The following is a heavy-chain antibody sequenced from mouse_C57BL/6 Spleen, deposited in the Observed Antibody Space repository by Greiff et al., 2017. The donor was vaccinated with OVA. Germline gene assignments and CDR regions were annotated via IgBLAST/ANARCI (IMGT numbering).Heavy chain of an antibody. D-gene: IGHD1-1*01. V-gene: IGHV15-2*01. CDR1: DSEVFPIAY. CDR2: ILPSIGRT. Sequence: QVQLKQSGSELRSPGSSVKLSCKDFDSEVFPIAYMSWVRQKPGHGFEWIGGILPSIGRTIYGEKFEDKATLDADTLSNTAYLELNSLTSEDSAIYYCARDHYGSSPYWYFDVWGTGTTVTVSS. J-gene: IGHJ1*03. CDR3: ARDHYGSSPYWYFDV.